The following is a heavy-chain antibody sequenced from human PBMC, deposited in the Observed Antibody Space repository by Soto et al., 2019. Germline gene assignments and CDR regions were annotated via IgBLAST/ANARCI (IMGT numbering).Heavy chain of an antibody. CDR3: ARADRTLVTSYSLDV. V-gene: IGHV4-34*01. CDR2: INHSGTI. D-gene: IGHD2-21*02. J-gene: IGHJ6*02. Sequence: SSETLSLTCAVYGGSFSGYYWTWIRQPPGKGLEWIGEINHSGTINFNPSLXXRLTISLDTSKKHFCLKLSSVTYEDTAAYYCARADRTLVTSYSLDVWGQGTTVT. CDR1: GGSFSGYY.